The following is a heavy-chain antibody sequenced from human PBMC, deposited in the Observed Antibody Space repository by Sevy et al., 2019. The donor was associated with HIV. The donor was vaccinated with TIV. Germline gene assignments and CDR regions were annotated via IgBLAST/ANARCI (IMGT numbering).Heavy chain of an antibody. CDR1: GFTFRTYG. D-gene: IGHD1-26*01. CDR3: AKGVGSTPPFDY. J-gene: IGHJ4*02. Sequence: GGSLRLSCAASGFTFRTYGMHWVRRAPGKGLEWVAVLSYDGSDKYYADSVKGRFTISRDNSKNTLYLQMNSLRNEDTAIYYCAKGVGSTPPFDYWGQGTLVTVSS. V-gene: IGHV3-30*18. CDR2: LSYDGSDK.